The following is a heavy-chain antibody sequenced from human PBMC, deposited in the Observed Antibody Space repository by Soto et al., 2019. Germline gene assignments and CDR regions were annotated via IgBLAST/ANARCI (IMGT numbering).Heavy chain of an antibody. CDR2: INPSGGST. CDR1: GYTFTSYY. CDR3: ARDWGTARRTYYFDY. Sequence: ASVKVSCKASGYTFTSYYMHWVRQAPGQGLEWMGIINPSGGSTSYAQKFQGRVTMTRDTSTSTVYMELSSLRSEDTAVYYCARDWGTARRTYYFDYWGQGTLVTVSS. V-gene: IGHV1-46*01. J-gene: IGHJ4*02. D-gene: IGHD6-6*01.